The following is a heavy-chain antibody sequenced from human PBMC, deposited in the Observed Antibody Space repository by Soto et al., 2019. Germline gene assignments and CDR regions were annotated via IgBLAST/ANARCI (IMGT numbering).Heavy chain of an antibody. Sequence: EVQLVESGGGWVQPGGSLKLSCSGSGFSFSDSAIHWVRQASGQGLEWVDRIRDKANHYATAYDVSVRGRFTISRDDSENTAYLQMNSLKTEDTAVYYCTRPPRGSYGDDSDYWGQGTLVTVSS. CDR3: TRPPRGSYGDDSDY. J-gene: IGHJ4*02. CDR1: GFSFSDSA. D-gene: IGHD1-26*01. V-gene: IGHV3-73*02. CDR2: IRDKANHYAT.